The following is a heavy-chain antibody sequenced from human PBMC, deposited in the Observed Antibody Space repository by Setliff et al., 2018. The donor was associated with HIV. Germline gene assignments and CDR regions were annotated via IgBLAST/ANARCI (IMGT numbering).Heavy chain of an antibody. CDR2: IFHSGDT. D-gene: IGHD6-6*01. J-gene: IGHJ4*02. CDR1: GVSVGSGDYY. Sequence: SETLSLTCSVSGVSVGSGDYYWHWIRQHPEKALEWIGYIFHSGDTYYNPSPKSRISMSVDTSKNQFSLELTSLTAADTAVYYCATRPRIAARPFDYWGQGMLVTV. V-gene: IGHV4-31*03. CDR3: ATRPRIAARPFDY.